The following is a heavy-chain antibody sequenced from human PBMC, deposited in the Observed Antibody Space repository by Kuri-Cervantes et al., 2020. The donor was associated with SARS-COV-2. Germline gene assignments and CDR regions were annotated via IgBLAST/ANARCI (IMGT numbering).Heavy chain of an antibody. J-gene: IGHJ6*02. CDR1: GGSISSSSYY. Sequence: SETLSLTCAVSGGSISSSSYYWGWIRQAPGKGLVCIGRIYYSGSTYYNPSLKSRVIICVDTYKNQFSLKLSSVTAADTAVYYCARGDVVVVDDTSDYYGMDVWGQGATVTVSS. V-gene: IGHV4-39*07. D-gene: IGHD2-15*01. CDR3: ARGDVVVVDDTSDYYGMDV. CDR2: IYYSGST.